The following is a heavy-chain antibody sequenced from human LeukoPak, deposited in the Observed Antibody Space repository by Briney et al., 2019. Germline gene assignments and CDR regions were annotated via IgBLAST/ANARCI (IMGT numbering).Heavy chain of an antibody. CDR3: ARAKRKSMVRGVIIEGNWFDP. CDR1: GYTFTSYG. V-gene: IGHV1-18*04. D-gene: IGHD3-10*01. CDR2: ISAYNGNT. J-gene: IGHJ5*02. Sequence: ASVKVSCKASGYTFTSYGISWVRQAPGRGLEWMGWISAYNGNTNYAQKLQGRVTMTTDTSTSTAYMELRSLRSDDTAVYYCARAKRKSMVRGVIIEGNWFDPWGQGTLVTVSP.